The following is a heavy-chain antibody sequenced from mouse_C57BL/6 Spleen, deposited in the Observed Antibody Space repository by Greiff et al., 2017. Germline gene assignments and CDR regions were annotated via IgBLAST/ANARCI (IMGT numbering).Heavy chain of an antibody. D-gene: IGHD1-1*01. J-gene: IGHJ3*01. CDR3: ARITTVRGFAY. CDR2: IYPGSGST. V-gene: IGHV1-55*01. CDR1: GYTFPSYW. Sequence: QVQLQQSGAELVKPGASVKMSCKASGYTFPSYWITWVKQRPGQGLEWIGDIYPGSGSTNYNEKFKSKATLTVDTSSSTASMQLSSLTSEDSAVYYCARITTVRGFAYWGQGTLVTVSA.